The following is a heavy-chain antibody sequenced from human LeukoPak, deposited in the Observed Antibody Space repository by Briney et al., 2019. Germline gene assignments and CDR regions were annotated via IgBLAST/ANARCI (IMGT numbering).Heavy chain of an antibody. J-gene: IGHJ4*02. D-gene: IGHD3-22*01. V-gene: IGHV3-23*01. CDR2: ISGSGGSI. Sequence: QPGGSLILSCAASGFTFSSYVMSWVRQAPGKGLEWVSGISGSGGSIKYADSVKGRFTISRDNSKNTLYLQMNSLRAGDTAVYYCAKRPYYDSSGFNYYFDYWGQGTLVTVSS. CDR3: AKRPYYDSSGFNYYFDY. CDR1: GFTFSSYV.